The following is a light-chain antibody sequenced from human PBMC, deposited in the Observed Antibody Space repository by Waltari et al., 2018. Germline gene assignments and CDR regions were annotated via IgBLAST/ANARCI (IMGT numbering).Light chain of an antibody. Sequence: TQSPATLSVSPGERATLSCRASQSVSSNLAWYQQKPGQAPRLLIYGASTRATGIPARFSGSGSGTEFTLTISSLQSEDFAVYYCQQYNNWPPEWTFGQGTKVEIK. CDR1: QSVSSN. CDR3: QQYNNWPPEWT. CDR2: GAS. J-gene: IGKJ1*01. V-gene: IGKV3-15*01.